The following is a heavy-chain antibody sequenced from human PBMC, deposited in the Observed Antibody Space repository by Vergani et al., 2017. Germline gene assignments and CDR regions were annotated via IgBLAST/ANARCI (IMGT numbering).Heavy chain of an antibody. CDR3: ARGYYDILTGYFGDAFDI. D-gene: IGHD3-9*01. V-gene: IGHV5-51*03. CDR1: GYSFTSYW. CDR2: IYPGDSDT. J-gene: IGHJ3*02. Sequence: EVQLVQSGAEVKTPGSSLKISCKGSGYSFTSYWIGWVRQMPGKGLEWMGIIYPGDSDTRYSPSFQGQVTISADKSISTAYLQWSRLKASDTAMYYCARGYYDILTGYFGDAFDIWGQGTMVTVSS.